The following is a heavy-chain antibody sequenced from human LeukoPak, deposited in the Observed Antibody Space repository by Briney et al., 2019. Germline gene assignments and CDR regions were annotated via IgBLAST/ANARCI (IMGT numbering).Heavy chain of an antibody. CDR3: ARLNIGRQWLVDAFDI. CDR2: IYYSGGT. J-gene: IGHJ3*02. V-gene: IGHV4-59*08. Sequence: SETLSLTCTVSGGSISSYYWSWIRQPPGKGLEWIGYIYYSGGTNYNPSLKSRVTISVDTSKNQFSLKLSSVTAADTAVYYCARLNIGRQWLVDAFDIWGQGTMVTVSS. CDR1: GGSISSYY. D-gene: IGHD6-19*01.